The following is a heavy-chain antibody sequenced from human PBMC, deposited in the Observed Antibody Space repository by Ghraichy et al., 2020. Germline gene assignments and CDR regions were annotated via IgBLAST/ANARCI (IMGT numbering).Heavy chain of an antibody. CDR2: INSDGSST. Sequence: GGSLRLSCAASGFTLSSYWMHWVRQAPGKGLVWVSRINSDGSSTSYADSVKGRFTISRDNAKNTLYLQMNSLRAEDTAVYYCARGSADWNDGSFDYWGPGTLVTVSS. J-gene: IGHJ4*02. CDR3: ARGSADWNDGSFDY. CDR1: GFTLSSYW. D-gene: IGHD1-1*01. V-gene: IGHV3-74*01.